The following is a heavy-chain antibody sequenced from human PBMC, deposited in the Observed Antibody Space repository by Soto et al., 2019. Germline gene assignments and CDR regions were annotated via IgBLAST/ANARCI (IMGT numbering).Heavy chain of an antibody. CDR1: GFTFSTYA. J-gene: IGHJ4*02. D-gene: IGHD2-2*01. CDR3: AIDHRYCTSGNCYPRVSY. CDR2: ISGSGGNT. V-gene: IGHV3-23*01. Sequence: EVYLLESGGGLVQPGGSLRLSCEGSGFTFSTYAMSWIRQAPGKGPEWVSAISGSGGNTYYADSVKGRFTISRDNSRNTLYLQMDSLRAEDTAIYHCAIDHRYCTSGNCYPRVSYWGQGTLVTVSS.